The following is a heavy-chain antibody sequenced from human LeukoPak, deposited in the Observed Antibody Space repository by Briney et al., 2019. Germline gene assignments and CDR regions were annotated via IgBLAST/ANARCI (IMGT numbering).Heavy chain of an antibody. Sequence: PSETLSLTCTVSGGSISSSSYYWGWIRQPPGKGLEWIGSIYYSGSTYYNPSLKSRVTISVDTSKNQFSLKLSSVTAADTAVYYCARVGDYYDSSGLKSWGQGTLVTVSS. CDR1: GGSISSSSYY. J-gene: IGHJ5*02. CDR2: IYYSGST. V-gene: IGHV4-39*07. CDR3: ARVGDYYDSSGLKS. D-gene: IGHD3-22*01.